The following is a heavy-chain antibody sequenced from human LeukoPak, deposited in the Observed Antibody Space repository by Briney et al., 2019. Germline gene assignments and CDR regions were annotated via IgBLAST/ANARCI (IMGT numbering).Heavy chain of an antibody. CDR1: GGSISSGDYY. CDR2: IYYSGST. Sequence: SETLSLTCTVSGGSISSGDYYWSWIRQPPGKGLEWIGYIYYSGSTYYNPSLKSRVTISVDTSKNQFSLKLSSVTAADTAVYYCAREPRYGGNSAVYWGQGTLVTVSS. CDR3: AREPRYGGNSAVY. D-gene: IGHD4-23*01. J-gene: IGHJ4*02. V-gene: IGHV4-30-4*01.